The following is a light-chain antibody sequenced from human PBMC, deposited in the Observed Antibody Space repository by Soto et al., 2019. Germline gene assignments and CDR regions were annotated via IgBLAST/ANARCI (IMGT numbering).Light chain of an antibody. CDR1: QGISSY. V-gene: IGKV1-5*01. J-gene: IGKJ1*01. CDR3: QEYETFSPWT. CDR2: AAS. Sequence: DIQMTQTPYTLSASVGDSVTITCRASQGISSYLAWYQQQPGKAPKLLIYAASTLQSGVPSRFSGSGSGTEFTLAISSLQPDDFATYYCQEYETFSPWTFGQGTKVDIK.